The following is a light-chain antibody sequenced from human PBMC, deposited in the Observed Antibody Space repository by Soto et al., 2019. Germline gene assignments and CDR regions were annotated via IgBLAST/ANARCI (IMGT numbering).Light chain of an antibody. Sequence: EIVLTQSTCTLSLSPGERATLSCRASQSVSSTYLAWYQHKLGQAPRLLIYGASSKASGIPDRFSGSGSGTDFTLTISRLEPEDFAVYYCQQYGSSPRSFGQGTKVEVK. J-gene: IGKJ1*01. CDR3: QQYGSSPRS. CDR2: GAS. CDR1: QSVSSTY. V-gene: IGKV3-20*01.